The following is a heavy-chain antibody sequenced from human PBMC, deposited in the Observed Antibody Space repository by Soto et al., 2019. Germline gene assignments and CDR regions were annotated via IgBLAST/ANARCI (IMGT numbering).Heavy chain of an antibody. Sequence: SETLSLTCTVSGGSVSSGNYYWSWIRQPPGKGLEWIAYIYYRGSTDYNPSLKSRVTISIDTSKNQFSLRLNSVTAADTAVYYCARGLRYFDWLLTHSTTYAFDIWGQGKMVTVS. CDR3: ARGLRYFDWLLTHSTTYAFDI. D-gene: IGHD3-9*01. V-gene: IGHV4-61*01. CDR2: IYYRGST. CDR1: GGSVSSGNYY. J-gene: IGHJ3*02.